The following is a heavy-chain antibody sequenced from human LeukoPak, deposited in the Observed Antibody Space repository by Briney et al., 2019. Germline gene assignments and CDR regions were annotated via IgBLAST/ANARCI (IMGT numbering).Heavy chain of an antibody. CDR1: GGSFMSNTYY. J-gene: IGHJ2*01. Sequence: TSETLSLTCDVSGGSFMSNTYYWAWIRQTPGKGLEWLGSIYYSGNTYQSPSLRSRVTVSVDTSKNQFSLSLKSVTAADTAVYFCAGKRDAAGVKWFFDLWGRGIPVTVSS. CDR2: IYYSGNT. V-gene: IGHV4-39*07. CDR3: AGKRDAAGVKWFFDL. D-gene: IGHD6-13*01.